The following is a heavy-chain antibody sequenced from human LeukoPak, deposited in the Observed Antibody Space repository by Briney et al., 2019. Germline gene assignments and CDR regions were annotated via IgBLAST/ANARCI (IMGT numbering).Heavy chain of an antibody. J-gene: IGHJ4*02. D-gene: IGHD3-3*01. CDR1: GYTFTSYG. V-gene: IGHV1-18*01. Sequence: ASVKVSCKASGYTFTSYGISWVRQAPGQGLEWMGWISAYNGNTNYAQKLQGRVTMTTDTSTSTAYMELRSLRSDDTAVYYCARDPISYYDFWIGYSPRYFDYWGQGTLVTVSS. CDR3: ARDPISYYDFWIGYSPRYFDY. CDR2: ISAYNGNT.